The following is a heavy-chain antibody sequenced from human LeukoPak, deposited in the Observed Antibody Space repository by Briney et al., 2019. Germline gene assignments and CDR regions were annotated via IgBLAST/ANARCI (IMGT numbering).Heavy chain of an antibody. D-gene: IGHD1-7*01. Sequence: SETLSLTCVVSGGSFSSSYWWTWVRQPPGKGLEWIGGIYYSGSTNYNSSLKSRVTFSVHKSKNQFSLSLTSVTAADASVYYCARVSSGAHKTSWNYALWFDYWGHGTLVSVSS. J-gene: IGHJ4*01. CDR1: GGSFSSSYW. CDR3: ARVSSGAHKTSWNYALWFDY. V-gene: IGHV4-4*02. CDR2: IYYSGST.